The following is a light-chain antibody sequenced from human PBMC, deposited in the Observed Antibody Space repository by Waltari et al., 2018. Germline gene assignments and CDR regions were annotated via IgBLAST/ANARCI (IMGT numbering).Light chain of an antibody. CDR3: QHYLRFPVT. CDR1: QSVTRS. CDR2: GAS. Sequence: EILFTQSPGTLSLSLGESDPLSCRPSQSVTRSLAWYQQKPGQAPKLLIYGASNRASGIPDRFSGSGSGTDFSLTISSLEPEDFAVYYCQHYLRFPVTFGQGTKVDVK. J-gene: IGKJ1*01. V-gene: IGKV3-20*01.